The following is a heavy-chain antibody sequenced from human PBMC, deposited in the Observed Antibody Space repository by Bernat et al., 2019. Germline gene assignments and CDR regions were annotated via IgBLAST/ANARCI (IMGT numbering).Heavy chain of an antibody. V-gene: IGHV4-39*01. J-gene: IGHJ6*03. Sequence: QVQLQQWGAGLLKPSETLSLTCTVSGGSISSSSYYWGWIRQPPGKGLEWIGSIYYSGSTYYNPSLKSRVTISVDTSKNQFSLKLSSVTAADTAVYYCATGYYYYYMDVWGKGTTVTVSS. CDR1: GGSISSSSYY. CDR3: ATGYYYYYMDV. CDR2: IYYSGST.